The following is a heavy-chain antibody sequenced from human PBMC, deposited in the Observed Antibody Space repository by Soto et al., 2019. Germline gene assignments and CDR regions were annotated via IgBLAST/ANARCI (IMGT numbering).Heavy chain of an antibody. D-gene: IGHD1-20*01. CDR2: ISDSGGST. CDR1: GFTFSNYA. Sequence: EVQLLESGGGLVQPGGSLRLSCAASGFTFSNYAMSWVRQAPGKGLEWVSSISDSGGSTYHADSVKGRFTISRDKSKNPLYLQMNSLRAEDTDVYHCARDLAVYAFDIWGQGTMVTVSS. CDR3: ARDLAVYAFDI. V-gene: IGHV3-23*01. J-gene: IGHJ3*02.